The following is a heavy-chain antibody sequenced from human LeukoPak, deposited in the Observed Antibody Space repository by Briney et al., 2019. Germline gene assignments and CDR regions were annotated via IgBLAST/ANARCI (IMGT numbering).Heavy chain of an antibody. CDR3: AKVKGGIQGYFDY. Sequence: PGESLRLSCPASGFTFSSNVMSWVRQAPGKGLEWVSAISGSGGSTYYADSVKGRFTISRDNSRNTLYLQMNSLRVEDTAVYYCAKVKGGIQGYFDYWGQGTLVTVSS. D-gene: IGHD2-15*01. CDR2: ISGSGGST. J-gene: IGHJ4*02. CDR1: GFTFSSNV. V-gene: IGHV3-23*01.